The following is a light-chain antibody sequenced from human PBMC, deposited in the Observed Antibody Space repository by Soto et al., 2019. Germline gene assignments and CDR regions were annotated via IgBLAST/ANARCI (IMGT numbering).Light chain of an antibody. CDR2: WAS. CDR1: QSVIYSSNNKNY. V-gene: IGKV4-1*01. CDR3: QQYLSTPNT. J-gene: IGKJ2*01. Sequence: DIVMTQSPDSLAVSLGERTSINCKSSQSVIYSSNNKNYLAWYQQKPGQPPKLLISWASTRESGVPDRFSASGSGIDFSLTISSLQAEDVAVYYCQQYLSTPNTFGQGTKLEIK.